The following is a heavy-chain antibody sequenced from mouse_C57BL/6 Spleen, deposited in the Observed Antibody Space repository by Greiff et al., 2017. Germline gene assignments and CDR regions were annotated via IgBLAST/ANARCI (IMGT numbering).Heavy chain of an antibody. Sequence: QVTLKECGPGILQSSQTLSLTCSFSGFSLSTSGMGVSWIRQPSGKGLEWLAHIYWDDDKRYNPSLKSRLTISKDTSRNQVFLKITSVDTADTATYYCARTTVVAHYAMDYWGQGTSVTVSS. V-gene: IGHV8-12*01. CDR3: ARTTVVAHYAMDY. CDR1: GFSLSTSGMG. CDR2: IYWDDDK. D-gene: IGHD1-1*01. J-gene: IGHJ4*01.